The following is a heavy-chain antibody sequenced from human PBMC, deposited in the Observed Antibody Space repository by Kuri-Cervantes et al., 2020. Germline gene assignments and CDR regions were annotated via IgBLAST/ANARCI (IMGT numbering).Heavy chain of an antibody. V-gene: IGHV3-7*01. CDR3: AREKGGIVVVPAAISY. J-gene: IGHJ4*02. CDR2: IKQDGSEK. CDR1: GFTFSSYW. Sequence: GESLKISCAASGFTFSSYWMSWVRQAPGKGLEWVANIKQDGSEKYYVDSVKGRFTISRDNAKNSLYLQMNSLRAEETAVYYCAREKGGIVVVPAAISYWGQGTLVTVSS. D-gene: IGHD2-2*02.